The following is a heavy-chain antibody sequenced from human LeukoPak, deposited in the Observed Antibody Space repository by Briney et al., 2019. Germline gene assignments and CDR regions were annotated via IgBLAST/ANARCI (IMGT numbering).Heavy chain of an antibody. J-gene: IGHJ4*02. CDR1: GFTFSNYP. CDR3: ARVNGDYGGSLDY. V-gene: IGHV3-7*04. Sequence: PGGSLRLSCAASGFTFSNYPIFWVRQAPGKGLEWVANIKQDGSDKYYVDSLKGRFTISRDNAKNSLFLQMNSLRAEDTAVYYCARVNGDYGGSLDYWGQGTLVTVSS. D-gene: IGHD4-23*01. CDR2: IKQDGSDK.